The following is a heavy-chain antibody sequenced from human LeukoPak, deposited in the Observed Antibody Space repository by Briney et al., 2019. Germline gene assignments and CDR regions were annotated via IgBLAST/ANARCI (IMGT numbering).Heavy chain of an antibody. CDR1: GYTFTSYY. V-gene: IGHV1-46*01. D-gene: IGHD2-2*01. J-gene: IGHJ6*04. CDR3: ARVLGYCSSTSCYGGVYYGMDV. Sequence: ASVKVSCKASGYTFTSYYMHWVRQAPGQGLEWMGIINPSGGSTSYAQKFQGRVTMTRDTSTSTVYMELSSLRSEDTAVYYCARVLGYCSSTSCYGGVYYGMDVWGKGTTVTVSP. CDR2: INPSGGST.